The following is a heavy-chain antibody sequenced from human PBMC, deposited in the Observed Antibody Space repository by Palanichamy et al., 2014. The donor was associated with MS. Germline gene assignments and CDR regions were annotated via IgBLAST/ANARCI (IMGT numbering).Heavy chain of an antibody. J-gene: IGHJ4*02. CDR1: GASISAGHYY. Sequence: QLQLQESGPGLVKPSETLSLTCTVSGASISAGHYYWGWIRQPPGKGLEWIGSVHYAGATFYNPSLKSRVTTSADTSKNQFSLEMNSVTAADTAVYFCARRGDDYVLDYWGQGTLVTVSS. V-gene: IGHV4-39*01. CDR2: VHYAGAT. D-gene: IGHD4-17*01. CDR3: ARRGDDYVLDY.